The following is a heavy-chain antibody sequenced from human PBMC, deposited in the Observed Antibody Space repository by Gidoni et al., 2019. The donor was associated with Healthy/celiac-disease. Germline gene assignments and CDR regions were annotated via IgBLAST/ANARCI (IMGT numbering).Heavy chain of an antibody. Sequence: EVQLVESGGGLVQPGGSLRLSCAASGFTFSSYSMNWVRQAQGKGLEWVSYISSSSSTIYYADSVKGRFTISRDNAKNSLYLQMNSLRAEDTAVYYCARELGVTGDYWGQGTLVTVSS. J-gene: IGHJ4*02. CDR3: ARELGVTGDY. CDR1: GFTFSSYS. CDR2: ISSSSSTI. V-gene: IGHV3-48*01. D-gene: IGHD3-3*01.